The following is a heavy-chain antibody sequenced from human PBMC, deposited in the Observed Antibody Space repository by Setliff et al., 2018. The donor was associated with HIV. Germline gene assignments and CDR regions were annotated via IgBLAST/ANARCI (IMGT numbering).Heavy chain of an antibody. D-gene: IGHD3-22*01. CDR2: IQSGGII. CDR1: GLTLSNSA. CDR3: AKLDYYDYSGSWARKVAIDF. V-gene: IGHV3-23*01. J-gene: IGHJ3*01. Sequence: GSLRLSCAASGLTLSNSAMTWVRQKPWRGLEWVSLIQSGGIIYYADSVKGRFTISRDNSNNILSLQMSSLRAEDTALYYCAKLDYYDYSGSWARKVAIDFWGRGTMVTVSS.